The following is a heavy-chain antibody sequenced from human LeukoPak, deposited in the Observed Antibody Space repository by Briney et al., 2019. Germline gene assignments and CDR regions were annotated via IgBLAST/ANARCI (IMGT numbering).Heavy chain of an antibody. D-gene: IGHD2-21*01. V-gene: IGHV3-23*01. CDR2: ISGSGGNT. Sequence: PGGTLRLSCGASGFTFSSYGMSWVRQAPGKGLEWVSAISGSGGNTYYADSVKGRFTISRDNSKNTLYLHMNSLRAEDTAVYYCAKERGGEFDYWGQGTLVTVSS. CDR3: AKERGGEFDY. J-gene: IGHJ4*02. CDR1: GFTFSSYG.